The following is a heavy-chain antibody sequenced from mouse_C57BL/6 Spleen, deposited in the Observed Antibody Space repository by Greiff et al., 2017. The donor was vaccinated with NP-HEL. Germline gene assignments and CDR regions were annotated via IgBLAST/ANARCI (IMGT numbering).Heavy chain of an antibody. CDR3: ARSVITTVQDYAMDY. J-gene: IGHJ4*01. CDR1: GYTFTSYW. D-gene: IGHD1-1*01. CDR2: IHPNSGST. V-gene: IGHV1-64*01. Sequence: VQLQQPGAELVKPGASVKLSCKASGYTFTSYWMHWVKQRPGQGLEWIGMIHPNSGSTNYNEKFKSKATLTVDKSSSTAYMQLSSLTSEDSAVYYCARSVITTVQDYAMDYWGQGTSVTVSS.